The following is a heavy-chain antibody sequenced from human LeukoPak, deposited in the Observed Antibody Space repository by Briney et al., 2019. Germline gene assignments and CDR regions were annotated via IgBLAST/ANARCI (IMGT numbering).Heavy chain of an antibody. CDR2: ISYDGSNK. V-gene: IGHV3-30-3*01. CDR1: GFTFSSYA. CDR3: ARDKGGTFDY. J-gene: IGHJ4*02. Sequence: QSGRSLRLCCAASGFTFSSYAMHWVRQAPGKGLEWVAVISYDGSNKYYADSVKGRFTISRDNSKNTLYLQMNSLRAEDTAVYYCARDKGGTFDYWGQGTLVTVSS.